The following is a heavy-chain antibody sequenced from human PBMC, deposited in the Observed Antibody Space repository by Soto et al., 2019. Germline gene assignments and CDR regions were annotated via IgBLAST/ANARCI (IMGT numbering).Heavy chain of an antibody. J-gene: IGHJ3*02. Sequence: GGSLRLSCAASGFTFSSYAMSWVRQAPGKGLEWVSTISGSGGSTYHADSVKGRFTISRDNSENTVYLQMNSLRAEDTAVYYCARAPRRYFAPGAFDIWGQGTMVTVSS. D-gene: IGHD3-9*01. V-gene: IGHV3-23*01. CDR1: GFTFSSYA. CDR2: ISGSGGST. CDR3: ARAPRRYFAPGAFDI.